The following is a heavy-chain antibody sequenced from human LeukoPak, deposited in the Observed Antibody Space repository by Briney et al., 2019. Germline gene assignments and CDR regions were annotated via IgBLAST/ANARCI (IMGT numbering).Heavy chain of an antibody. V-gene: IGHV3-30*02. D-gene: IGHD3-22*01. CDR3: AKDIAYYYDSSGPLFDN. CDR2: IRHDGSNK. Sequence: GGSLRLSCAASGFTFSSYAMHWVRQAPGKGLEWVAFIRHDGSNKCYTDSVKGRFTISRDNSKNTLYLQMNSLRAEDTAVYYCAKDIAYYYDSSGPLFDNWGQGTLVTVSS. CDR1: GFTFSSYA. J-gene: IGHJ4*02.